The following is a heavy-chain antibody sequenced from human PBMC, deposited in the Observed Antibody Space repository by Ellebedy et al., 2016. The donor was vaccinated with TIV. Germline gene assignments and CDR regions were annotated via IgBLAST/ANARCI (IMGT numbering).Heavy chain of an antibody. V-gene: IGHV3-53*01. CDR1: GFIVSSNY. Sequence: PGGSLRLSCAASGFIVSSNYMNWVRQAPGKGLEWVSVIYSGADGGDTYYADSVKGRFTISRDKSRNTLFLQMNNLSAEDTAVYYCAKRFHRVGVPGTFFGSWGQGTLVTVSS. J-gene: IGHJ4*02. CDR2: IYSGADGGDT. CDR3: AKRFHRVGVPGTFFGS. D-gene: IGHD6-19*01.